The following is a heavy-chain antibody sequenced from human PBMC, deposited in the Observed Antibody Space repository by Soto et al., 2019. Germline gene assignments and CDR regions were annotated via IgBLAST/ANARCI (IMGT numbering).Heavy chain of an antibody. V-gene: IGHV4-4*02. J-gene: IGHJ6*02. D-gene: IGHD6-19*01. CDR3: AIHFQWQNYYYAMEV. Sequence: SETLSLTCAVSGGSISSDNWWSWVRQPPGKGLECIGEMYHSGNTNYNPSLKSRVTISVDKSKNQFSMKMTSVTGADTAVYYCAIHFQWQNYYYAMEVGGQGTTLTVSS. CDR2: MYHSGNT. CDR1: GGSISSDNW.